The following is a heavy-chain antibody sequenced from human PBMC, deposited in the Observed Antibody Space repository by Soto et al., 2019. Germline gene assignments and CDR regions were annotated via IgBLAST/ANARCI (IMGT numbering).Heavy chain of an antibody. Sequence: GGSLRLSCAASGFTFSSYAMHWVRQAPGKGLEWVAVISYDGSNKYYADSVKGRFTISRDNSKNTLYLQMNSLRAEDTAVYYCARGSADILTGYCLGYWGQGTLVTVSS. CDR1: GFTFSSYA. CDR2: ISYDGSNK. V-gene: IGHV3-30-3*01. D-gene: IGHD3-9*01. CDR3: ARGSADILTGYCLGY. J-gene: IGHJ4*02.